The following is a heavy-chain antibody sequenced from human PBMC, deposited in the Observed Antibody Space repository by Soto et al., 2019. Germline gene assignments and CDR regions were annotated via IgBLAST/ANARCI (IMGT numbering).Heavy chain of an antibody. V-gene: IGHV1-18*01. CDR2: ISSYNGNT. D-gene: IGHD6-6*01. CDR3: ARDRPTSSIRARDYYYAMDV. CDR1: GYTFITYG. Sequence: QVQLVQSGAEVKKPGASVKVSCKASGYTFITYGISWVRQAPGQGLEWMGWISSYNGNTNYAQKPQARVTMTPNTSTTTAYMDLRSLRSDDTAVYSCARDRPTSSIRARDYYYAMDVWGQGTTVTVSS. J-gene: IGHJ6*02.